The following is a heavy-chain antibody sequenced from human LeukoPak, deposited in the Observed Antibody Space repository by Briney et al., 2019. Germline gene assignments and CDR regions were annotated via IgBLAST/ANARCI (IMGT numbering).Heavy chain of an antibody. CDR1: GGSFSGYY. D-gene: IGHD6-6*01. J-gene: IGHJ1*01. CDR2: INHSGST. CDR3: ARKQLAGARYFQY. V-gene: IGHV4-34*01. Sequence: SETLSLTCAVYGGSFSGYYWSWIRQPPGKGLEWIGEINHSGSTNYNPSLKSRVTISVDTSKNQFSLKLSSVTAADTAVYYCARKQLAGARYFQYWGQGTLVTVSS.